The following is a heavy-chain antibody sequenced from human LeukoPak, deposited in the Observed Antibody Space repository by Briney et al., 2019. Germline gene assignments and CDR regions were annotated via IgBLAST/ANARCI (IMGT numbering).Heavy chain of an antibody. V-gene: IGHV3-7*01. Sequence: TGGSLRLSCAASGFTFNNYWMSWVRQAPGKGLEWAANINQDGSEKYYVDSVKGRFIISRDNAKNSLDLQMNSLRVEDTAVYYCVRASTSSSSDKSVGYWGQGTLVTVFS. D-gene: IGHD6-6*01. CDR3: VRASTSSSSDKSVGY. CDR2: INQDGSEK. CDR1: GFTFNNYW. J-gene: IGHJ4*02.